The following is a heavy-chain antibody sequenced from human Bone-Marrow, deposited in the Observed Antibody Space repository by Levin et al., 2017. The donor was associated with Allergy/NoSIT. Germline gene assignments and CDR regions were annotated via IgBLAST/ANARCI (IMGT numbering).Heavy chain of an antibody. CDR3: ARDRFWGLGGVGYFDY. CDR1: GSSITSSDYY. D-gene: IGHD7-27*01. Sequence: NASETLSLTCTVSGSSITSSDYYWGWIRQPPGQGLEWIGSVYYSGDTYYNPSLRSRVIISVDTSKNQFSLRLSSVTAADTAVFYCARDRFWGLGGVGYFDYWGQGTLVTVSS. CDR2: VYYSGDT. V-gene: IGHV4-39*07. J-gene: IGHJ4*02.